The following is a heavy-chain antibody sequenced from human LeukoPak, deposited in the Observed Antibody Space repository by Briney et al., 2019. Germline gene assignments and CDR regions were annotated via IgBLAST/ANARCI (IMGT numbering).Heavy chain of an antibody. D-gene: IGHD3-10*01. CDR3: ARCTRITMVRGVIITGIYYFDY. CDR2: INHSGST. J-gene: IGHJ4*02. Sequence: PSETLSLTCAVYGGSFSGYYWSWIRQPPGKGLEWIGEINHSGSTNYNPSLKSRVTISVDTSKNQFSLKLSSVTAADTAVYYCARCTRITMVRGVIITGIYYFDYWGQGTLVTASS. V-gene: IGHV4-34*01. CDR1: GGSFSGYY.